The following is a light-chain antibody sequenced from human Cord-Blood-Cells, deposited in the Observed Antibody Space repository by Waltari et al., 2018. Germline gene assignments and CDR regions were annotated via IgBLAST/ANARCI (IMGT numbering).Light chain of an antibody. V-gene: IGKV1-5*01. CDR2: DAS. CDR1: PSISSW. J-gene: IGKJ2*01. Sequence: DIQMTQSPSTLSASVGDRVTITCRASPSISSWLAWYQQKPGKAPKLLIYDASSLESGVPSRFSGSGSGTEFTLTISSLQPDDFATYYCQQYNSYSPVYTFGQGTKLEIK. CDR3: QQYNSYSPVYT.